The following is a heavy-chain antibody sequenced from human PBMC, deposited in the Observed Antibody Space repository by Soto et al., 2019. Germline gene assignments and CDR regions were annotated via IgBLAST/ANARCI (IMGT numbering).Heavy chain of an antibody. D-gene: IGHD2-2*02. CDR2: INAGNGNT. J-gene: IGHJ6*02. V-gene: IGHV1-3*01. CDR1: GYTFTSYA. Sequence: ASVKVSCKASGYTFTSYAMHWVRQAPGQRLEWMGWINAGNGNTKYSQKFQGRVTITRDTSASTAYMELSSLRSEDTAVYYCARVTAAITYYYGMDVWGQGTTVTVSS. CDR3: ARVTAAITYYYGMDV.